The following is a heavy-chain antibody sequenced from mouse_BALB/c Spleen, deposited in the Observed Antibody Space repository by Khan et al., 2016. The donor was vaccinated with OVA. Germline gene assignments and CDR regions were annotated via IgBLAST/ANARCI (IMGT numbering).Heavy chain of an antibody. CDR3: ARPNYGSAWFAY. J-gene: IGHJ3*01. Sequence: QVQLQQSGPGLVAPSQSLSITCTVSGFSLTNYDVHWVRQPPREGLEWLGVIWAGGSTNYNSALMSRLSISKDNSKSQIFLKMNSLQTNDTAMYYCARPNYGSAWFAYWGQGTLVTVSA. V-gene: IGHV2-9*02. CDR2: IWAGGST. CDR1: GFSLTNYD. D-gene: IGHD1-1*01.